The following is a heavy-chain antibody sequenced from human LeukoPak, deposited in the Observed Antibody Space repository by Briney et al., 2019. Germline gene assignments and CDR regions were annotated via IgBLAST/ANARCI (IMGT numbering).Heavy chain of an antibody. Sequence: PSETLSLTCAVYGGSFSGYYWSWIRQPPGKGLEWIGEINHSGSTNYNPSLKSRVTISVDTSKNQFSLKLSSVTAADTAVYYCAREGPEYYYDSSSLRDYWGQGTLVTVSS. J-gene: IGHJ4*02. CDR2: INHSGST. D-gene: IGHD3-22*01. CDR1: GGSFSGYY. V-gene: IGHV4-34*01. CDR3: AREGPEYYYDSSSLRDY.